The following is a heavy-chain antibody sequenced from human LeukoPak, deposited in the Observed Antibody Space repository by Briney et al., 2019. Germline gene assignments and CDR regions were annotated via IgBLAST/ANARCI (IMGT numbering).Heavy chain of an antibody. CDR1: GFTFSNYW. CDR3: AWNAMAGILFFDH. CDR2: INQDGSEN. J-gene: IGHJ4*02. V-gene: IGHV3-7*04. Sequence: PGGSLRLSCAASGFTFSNYWMSWVRQAPGTGLEWVANINQDGSENYCVDSVKGRFTISRDNAKNSLYLQMNSLRAEDTAVYFCAWNAMAGILFFDHWGQGALVTLSS. D-gene: IGHD6-19*01.